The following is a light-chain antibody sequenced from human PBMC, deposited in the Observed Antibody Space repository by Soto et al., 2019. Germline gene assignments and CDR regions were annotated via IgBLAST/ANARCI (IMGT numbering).Light chain of an antibody. CDR2: GSD. CDR3: QSYDSSLTGVV. J-gene: IGLJ2*01. CDR1: SSNIESNW. Sequence: QSVVTQAPSVSGTPGQRVTISCSGSSSNIESNWVYWYQQLPGTAPKLLIYGSDNRPSGVPDRFSGSKSGTSASLAITGLQAEDEADYYCQSYDSSLTGVVFGGGTKLTVL. V-gene: IGLV1-40*01.